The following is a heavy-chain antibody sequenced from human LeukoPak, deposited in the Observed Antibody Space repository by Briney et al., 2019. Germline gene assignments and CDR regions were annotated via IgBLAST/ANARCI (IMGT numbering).Heavy chain of an antibody. CDR1: GGSISTSSYY. CDR2: LYYSGST. Sequence: PSETLSLTCTVSGGSISTSSYYWGWIRQPPGKGLEWIGSLYYSGSTYYNPSLKSRGTISVDTSKNQFSLKLSSVTAADTAVYYCARQALLQGSATYFDYWGQGTLVTVSS. CDR3: ARQALLQGSATYFDY. D-gene: IGHD2-15*01. V-gene: IGHV4-39*01. J-gene: IGHJ4*02.